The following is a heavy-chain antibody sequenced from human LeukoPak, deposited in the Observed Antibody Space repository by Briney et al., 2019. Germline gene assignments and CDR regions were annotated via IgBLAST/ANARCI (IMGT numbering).Heavy chain of an antibody. J-gene: IGHJ6*03. CDR1: GFTFSSYG. Sequence: GGSLRLSCAASGFTFSSYGMHWVRQAPGKGLEWVAFIRYDGSNKYYADSVKGRFTISRDNSKNTLYLQMNSLRAEDTAVYYCAKDIVVVPAAMDFYYYYYYMDVWGKGTTVTVSS. V-gene: IGHV3-30*02. CDR2: IRYDGSNK. D-gene: IGHD2-2*01. CDR3: AKDIVVVPAAMDFYYYYYYMDV.